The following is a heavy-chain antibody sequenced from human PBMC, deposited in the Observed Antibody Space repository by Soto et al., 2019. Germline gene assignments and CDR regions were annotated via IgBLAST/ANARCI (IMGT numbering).Heavy chain of an antibody. D-gene: IGHD1-1*01. CDR3: ARDAGTTGGYYYYYGMDV. CDR1: GGSISSSNW. CDR2: IYHSGST. Sequence: PSETLSLTCAVSGGSISSSNWWSWVRQPPGKGLEWIGEIYHSGSTNYNPSLKSRVTISVDKSKNQFSLKLSSVTAADTAVYYCARDAGTTGGYYYYYGMDVWGQGTRVTVSS. V-gene: IGHV4-4*02. J-gene: IGHJ6*02.